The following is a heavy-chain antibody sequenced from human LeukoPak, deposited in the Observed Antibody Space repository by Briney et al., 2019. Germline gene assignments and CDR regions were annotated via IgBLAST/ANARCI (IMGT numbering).Heavy chain of an antibody. J-gene: IGHJ4*02. D-gene: IGHD2-15*01. V-gene: IGHV4-34*01. CDR1: GGSFNGYY. CDR2: INHSGST. CDR3: ALNDCSGGSCHDY. Sequence: SETLSLTCAVYGGSFNGYYWSWIRQPPGKGLEWIGEINHSGSTNYNPSLKSQVTISVDTSKNQFSLKLSSVTAADTAVYYCALNDCSGGSCHDYWGQGTLVTVSS.